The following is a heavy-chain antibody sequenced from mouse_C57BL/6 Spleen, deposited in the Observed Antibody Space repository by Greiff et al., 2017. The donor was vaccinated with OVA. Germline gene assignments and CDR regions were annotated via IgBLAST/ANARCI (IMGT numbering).Heavy chain of an antibody. CDR1: GYTFSSYW. D-gene: IGHD2-2*01. J-gene: IGHJ2*01. Sequence: QVQLQQPGAELVKPGASVKLSCKASGYTFSSYWMHWVKQRPGQGLEWIGMIHPNSGSTNYNEKFKSKATLTVDKSSSTAYMQLSSLTSEDSAVYYSARGEDYVYDKDYWGQGTTLTVSS. CDR3: ARGEDYVYDKDY. CDR2: IHPNSGST. V-gene: IGHV1-64*01.